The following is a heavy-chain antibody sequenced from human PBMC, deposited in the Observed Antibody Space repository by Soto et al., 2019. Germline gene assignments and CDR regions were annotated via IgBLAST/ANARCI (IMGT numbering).Heavy chain of an antibody. CDR2: ISAYNGNT. D-gene: IGHD2-2*01. V-gene: IGHV1-18*04. J-gene: IGHJ5*02. CDR1: GYTFTSYG. Sequence: QVQLVQSGAEVKKPGASVKVSCKASGYTFTSYGISWVRQAPGQGLEWMGWISAYNGNTNYAQKLQGRVTMTTDTSTSTAYMELRSLSSDDTAVYYCARDRGYCSSTSCPNWFDPWGQGTLVTVSS. CDR3: ARDRGYCSSTSCPNWFDP.